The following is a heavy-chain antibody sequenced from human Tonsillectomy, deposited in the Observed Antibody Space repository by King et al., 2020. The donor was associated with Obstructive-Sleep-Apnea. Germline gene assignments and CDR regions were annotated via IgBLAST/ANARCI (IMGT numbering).Heavy chain of an antibody. J-gene: IGHJ4*02. CDR3: ATLCTAMGGSNFDY. Sequence: VQLVESGGGLVQPGGFLRLSCAASGFTFSSYWMHWVRQAPGKGLVWVSRINSDGSSTSDADTVKGRFTISRDNAKNTLYLQMNSLRAEDTAVYYCATLCTAMGGSNFDYWGQGTLVTVSS. CDR1: GFTFSSYW. CDR2: INSDGSST. V-gene: IGHV3-74*01. D-gene: IGHD5-18*01.